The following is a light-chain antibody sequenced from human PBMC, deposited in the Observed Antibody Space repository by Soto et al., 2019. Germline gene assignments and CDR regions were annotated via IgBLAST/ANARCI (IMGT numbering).Light chain of an antibody. CDR3: GTWDSSLTLDV. Sequence: QSALTQPASVSGSPGQSITISCTGTSSDVGAYTYVSWYQQHPGKAPKLIIYDTNKRPSGIPDRFSGSKSGTSATLAITGLQTGDEADYYCGTWDSSLTLDVFGTGTKLTVL. V-gene: IGLV2-14*01. J-gene: IGLJ1*01. CDR1: SSDVGAYTY. CDR2: DTN.